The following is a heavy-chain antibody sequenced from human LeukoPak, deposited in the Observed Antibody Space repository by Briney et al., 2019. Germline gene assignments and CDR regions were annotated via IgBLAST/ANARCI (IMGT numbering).Heavy chain of an antibody. CDR2: INPGGDNT. CDR1: GYTFTNYY. V-gene: IGHV1-46*01. CDR3: ARIRDGYNDAYDI. J-gene: IGHJ3*02. Sequence: ASVKVSCKASGYTFTNYYIHWVRQAPGQGLEWMGLINPGGDNTDYAQNFQGRVTMTRDTSTSTVYVGLSSLRSEDTAVYYCARIRDGYNDAYDIWGQGTMVTVSS. D-gene: IGHD5-24*01.